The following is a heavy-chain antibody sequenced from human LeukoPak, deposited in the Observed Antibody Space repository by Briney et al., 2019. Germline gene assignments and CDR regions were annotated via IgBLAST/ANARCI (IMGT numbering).Heavy chain of an antibody. CDR3: ARDRSPYTTSAYYLDY. CDR1: GFTFSSYS. D-gene: IGHD3-22*01. CDR2: IGPGSNTM. Sequence: GGSLRLSCAASGFTFSSYSMNWARQAPGKGLEWVSYIGPGSNTMSYADSVRGRFTVSRDNAKNSLYLQLNSLRDEDTAVYYCARDRSPYTTSAYYLDYWGQGTLVTVSS. J-gene: IGHJ4*02. V-gene: IGHV3-48*02.